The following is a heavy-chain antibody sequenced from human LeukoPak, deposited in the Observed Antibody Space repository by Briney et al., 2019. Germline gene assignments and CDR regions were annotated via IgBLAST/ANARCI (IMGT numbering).Heavy chain of an antibody. CDR1: GGSFSGYY. CDR3: TREEYYH. Sequence: SETLSLTCAVYGGSFSGYYWSWVRQFPGQGLEWIAEINDAGRANYNPSLKSRVTISVDPSQNQFSLKVASVTAADTALYYCTREEYYHWGQGTLVTVSS. CDR2: INDAGRA. D-gene: IGHD3-16*01. V-gene: IGHV4-34*01. J-gene: IGHJ4*02.